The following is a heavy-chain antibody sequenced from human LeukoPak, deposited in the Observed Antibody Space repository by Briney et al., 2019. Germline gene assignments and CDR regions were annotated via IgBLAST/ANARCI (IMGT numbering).Heavy chain of an antibody. CDR1: GCTFTGYY. CDR3: LLVGATRYNWFDP. D-gene: IGHD1-26*01. J-gene: IGHJ5*02. CDR2: INPNSGGT. Sequence: ASVKVSCKASGCTFTGYYMHWVRQAPGQGLEWMGRINPNSGGTNYAQKFQDRVTMTRDTSISTAYMELSRLRSDDTAVYYCLLVGATRYNWFDPWGQGTLVTVSS. V-gene: IGHV1-2*06.